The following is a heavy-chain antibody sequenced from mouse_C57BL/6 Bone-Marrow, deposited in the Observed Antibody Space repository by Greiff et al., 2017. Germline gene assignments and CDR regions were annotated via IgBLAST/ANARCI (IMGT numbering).Heavy chain of an antibody. CDR3: ARDYYGSYYFDY. CDR2: INPSTGGT. V-gene: IGHV1-42*01. J-gene: IGHJ2*01. Sequence: EVKLMESGPELVKPGASVKISCKASGYSFTGYYMNWVKQSPEKSLEWIGEINPSTGGTTYNQKFKAKATLTVDKSSSTAYMQLKSLTSEDSAVYYCARDYYGSYYFDYWGQGTTLTVSS. D-gene: IGHD1-1*01. CDR1: GYSFTGYY.